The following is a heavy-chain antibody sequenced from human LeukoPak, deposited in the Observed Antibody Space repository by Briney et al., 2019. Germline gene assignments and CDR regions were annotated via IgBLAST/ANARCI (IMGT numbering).Heavy chain of an antibody. D-gene: IGHD3-22*01. J-gene: IGHJ4*02. Sequence: ASVKVSCKASGYTFTSYGISWVRQAPGQGLEWMEWISAYNGNTNYAQKLQGRVTMTTDTSTSTAYMELRSLRSDDTAVYYCARDLGSYYDSSGYYDTVFDYWGQGTLVTVSS. CDR1: GYTFTSYG. V-gene: IGHV1-18*01. CDR2: ISAYNGNT. CDR3: ARDLGSYYDSSGYYDTVFDY.